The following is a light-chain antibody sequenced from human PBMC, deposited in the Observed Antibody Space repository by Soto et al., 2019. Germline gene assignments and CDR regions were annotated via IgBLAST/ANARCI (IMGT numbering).Light chain of an antibody. CDR3: HQHGSSPFT. V-gene: IGKV3-20*01. CDR1: QSVSSSY. J-gene: IGKJ3*01. CDR2: GSS. Sequence: EVVLTQSPDILSLSPGERATLSCRASQSVSSSYFAWYQHKPGQAPRLLIYGSSSRATGIPARFSGGGSGTDFTLTISRLEPEDYAVYYCHQHGSSPFTFGPGTKVDI.